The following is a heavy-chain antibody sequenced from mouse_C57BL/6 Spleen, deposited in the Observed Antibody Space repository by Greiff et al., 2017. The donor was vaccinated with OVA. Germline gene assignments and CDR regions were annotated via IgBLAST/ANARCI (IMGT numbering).Heavy chain of an antibody. CDR2: IDPNSGGT. CDR1: GYTFTSYW. D-gene: IGHD1-1*01. V-gene: IGHV1-72*01. CDR3: ARSEGITTVVAGAMDY. Sequence: QVQLQQPGAELVKPGASVKLSCKASGYTFTSYWMHWVKQRPGRGLEWIGRIDPNSGGTKYNEKFKSKATLTVDKPSSTAYMQLSSLTSEDSAVYYCARSEGITTVVAGAMDYWGQGTSVTVSS. J-gene: IGHJ4*01.